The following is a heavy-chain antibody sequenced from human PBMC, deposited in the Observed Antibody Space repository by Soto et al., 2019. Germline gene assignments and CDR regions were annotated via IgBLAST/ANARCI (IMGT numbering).Heavy chain of an antibody. Sequence: QVQLVQSGAEVKKPGASVKVSCKASGYTFTGYYMHWVRQAPGQGLEWMGWINPNSGGTNYAQKFQCRVTMTRDTSISTAYMVLSRLRSDDTAVYYCARVRNYDFWSGYSPFRYYYYGMDVWGQGTTVTVSS. CDR2: INPNSGGT. CDR1: GYTFTGYY. V-gene: IGHV1-2*02. J-gene: IGHJ6*02. CDR3: ARVRNYDFWSGYSPFRYYYYGMDV. D-gene: IGHD3-3*01.